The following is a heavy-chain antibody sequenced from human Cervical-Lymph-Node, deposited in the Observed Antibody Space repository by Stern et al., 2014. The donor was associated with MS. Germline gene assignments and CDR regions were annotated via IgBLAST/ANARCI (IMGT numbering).Heavy chain of an antibody. CDR1: GYTFTPYG. CDR3: ARDKMHAFDY. D-gene: IGHD2-8*01. Sequence: VQLVESGTEVKKPGASVLVSCKASGYTFTPYGITWGRQPPGQGLEWMGWISADSGNTKYAQNFQDRVTMTRDTTTGTAYMEVRSLRSEDTAVYYCARDKMHAFDYWGQGTQVTVPS. J-gene: IGHJ4*02. CDR2: ISADSGNT. V-gene: IGHV1-18*01.